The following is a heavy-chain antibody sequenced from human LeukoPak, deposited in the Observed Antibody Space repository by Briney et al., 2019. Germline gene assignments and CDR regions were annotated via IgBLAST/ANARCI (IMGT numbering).Heavy chain of an antibody. CDR3: ARTIRPILKHNWFDP. CDR1: GGSIGSDNW. V-gene: IGHV4-4*02. Sequence: SETLSLTCAVSGGSIGSDNWWTWVRQPPGKGLEWIGEIYHSGSTNYNPSLKSRVTISVDKSKNQFSLKLSSVTAADTAVYYCARTIRPILKHNWFDPWGQGTLVTVSS. CDR2: IYHSGST. D-gene: IGHD2/OR15-2a*01. J-gene: IGHJ5*02.